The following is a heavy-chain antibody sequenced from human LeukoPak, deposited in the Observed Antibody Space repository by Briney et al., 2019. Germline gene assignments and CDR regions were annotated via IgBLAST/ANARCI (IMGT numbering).Heavy chain of an antibody. Sequence: EASVKVSCKASGYTFTGYYMHWVRQAPGQGLEWVGWINPNSGGTNYAQKFQGRVTMTRDTSISTAYMELSRLRSDDTAVYYCARDRRPYNWIFPDYWGQGTLVTVSS. CDR2: INPNSGGT. D-gene: IGHD1-20*01. CDR3: ARDRRPYNWIFPDY. V-gene: IGHV1-2*02. J-gene: IGHJ4*02. CDR1: GYTFTGYY.